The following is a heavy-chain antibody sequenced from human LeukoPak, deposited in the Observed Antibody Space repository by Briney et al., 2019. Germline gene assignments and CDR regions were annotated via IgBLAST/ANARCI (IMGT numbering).Heavy chain of an antibody. V-gene: IGHV4-4*07. J-gene: IGHJ3*01. Sequence: PSETLSLTCTVSGGSISSYYWSWIRQPAGKGLEWIGRIYTSGSTNYNPSLKSRVTMSVDTSENQFSLKLSSVTAADTAVYYCARDATGGQWLDPIELWGQGTMVTVSS. CDR2: IYTSGST. D-gene: IGHD6-19*01. CDR1: GGSISSYY. CDR3: ARDATGGQWLDPIEL.